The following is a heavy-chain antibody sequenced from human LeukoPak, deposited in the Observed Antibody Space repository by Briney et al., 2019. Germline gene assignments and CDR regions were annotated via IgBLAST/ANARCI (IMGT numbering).Heavy chain of an antibody. J-gene: IGHJ3*02. D-gene: IGHD6-13*01. Sequence: ASVKVSCKASGYTFTSYDINWVRQATGQGLEWMGWMNPNSGNTGYAQKLQGRVTMTTDTSTSTAYMELRSLRTDDTAVYYCARVLGEIAAAGRVYDAFDIWGQGTMVTVSS. CDR3: ARVLGEIAAAGRVYDAFDI. CDR2: MNPNSGNT. V-gene: IGHV1-8*02. CDR1: GYTFTSYD.